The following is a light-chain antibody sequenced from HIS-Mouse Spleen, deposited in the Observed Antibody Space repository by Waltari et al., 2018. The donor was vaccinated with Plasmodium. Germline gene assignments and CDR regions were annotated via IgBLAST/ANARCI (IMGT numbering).Light chain of an antibody. J-gene: IGLJ3*02. V-gene: IGLV3-10*01. CDR3: YSTDSSGNHRV. CDR1: ALPKKY. CDR2: EDI. Sequence: SYELTQPPSVSVSPGQTARITCSGDALPKKYAYWYQQKSGQAPVLVIYEDIKRPSGIHEGFSGSSSGTMATLTISGAQVEDEADYYCYSTDSSGNHRVFGGGTKLTVL.